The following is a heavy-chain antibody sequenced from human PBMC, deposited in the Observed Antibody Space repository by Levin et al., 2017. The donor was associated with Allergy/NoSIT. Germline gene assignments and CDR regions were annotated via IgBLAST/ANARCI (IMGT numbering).Heavy chain of an antibody. CDR3: ARAPFSMVRGVMMKGGEDY. J-gene: IGHJ4*02. V-gene: IGHV4-59*01. D-gene: IGHD3-10*01. CDR1: GGSISSYY. CDR2: IYYSGGT. Sequence: GSLRLSCTVSGGSISSYYWTWIRQSPGTGLEWIGYIYYSGGTNYNPSLKSRVTISLDTSKNQFSLTLSSVTAADTAVYYCARAPFSMVRGVMMKGGEDYWGQGTLVTVSS.